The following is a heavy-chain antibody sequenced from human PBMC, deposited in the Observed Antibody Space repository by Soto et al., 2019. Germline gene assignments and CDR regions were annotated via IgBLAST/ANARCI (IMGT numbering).Heavy chain of an antibody. CDR3: ARGPASGDFDI. CDR2: INPNTGDT. J-gene: IGHJ3*02. D-gene: IGHD3-3*01. V-gene: IGHV1-2*02. Sequence: ASVKVSCKTSGYAFTVYWLHWLRQAPGQGPEWMAWINPNTGDTGSAQKFQGRVTLTRDTSITTAYMELSSLRPDDAAVYYRARGPASGDFDIWGQGTMVTVSS. CDR1: GYAFTVYW.